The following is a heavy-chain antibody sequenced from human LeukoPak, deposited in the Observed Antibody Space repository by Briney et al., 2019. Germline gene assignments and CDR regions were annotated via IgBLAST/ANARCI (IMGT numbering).Heavy chain of an antibody. CDR3: ARARYSGYDPHY. Sequence: AASVKVSCKASGGTFSSYAISWVRQAPGQGLEWMGGIIPIFGTANYAQKFQGRVTITADESTSTAYMELRSLRSEDTAVYYCARARYSGYDPHYWGQGTLVTVSS. CDR1: GGTFSSYA. J-gene: IGHJ4*02. D-gene: IGHD5-12*01. V-gene: IGHV1-69*01. CDR2: IIPIFGTA.